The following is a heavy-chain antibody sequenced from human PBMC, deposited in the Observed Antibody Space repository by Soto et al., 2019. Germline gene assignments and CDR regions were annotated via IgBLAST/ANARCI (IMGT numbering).Heavy chain of an antibody. Sequence: SETLSLTCTVSGGSISSHHWSWIRQPAGKGLEWIGRIYTSGSTNYNPSLKRRVTMSVDTSKNQFSLKLRPVTPAHTAVYSCAWYSPAFGGFEYRCPGTLLDVSS. CDR3: AWYSPAFGGFEY. CDR1: GGSISSHH. D-gene: IGHD3-16*01. J-gene: IGHJ4*01. V-gene: IGHV4-4*07. CDR2: IYTSGST.